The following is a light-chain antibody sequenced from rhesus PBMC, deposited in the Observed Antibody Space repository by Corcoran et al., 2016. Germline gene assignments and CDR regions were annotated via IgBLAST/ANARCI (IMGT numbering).Light chain of an antibody. V-gene: IGKV3-24*04. CDR3: LQSSNWPLT. Sequence: EIVMTQSPATLALSPGERATLSCRASQTINNYLTWYQQKPGQAPRLLIYGASSRATCIPDRFSGSGSGTEFTLTISSLEPEDVGVYFCLQSSNWPLTFGGGTKVELK. J-gene: IGKJ4*01. CDR2: GAS. CDR1: QTINNY.